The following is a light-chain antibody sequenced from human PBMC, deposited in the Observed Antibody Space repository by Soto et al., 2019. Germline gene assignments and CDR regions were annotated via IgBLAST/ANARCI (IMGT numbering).Light chain of an antibody. CDR1: QSISNY. V-gene: IGKV1-39*01. J-gene: IGKJ3*01. CDR3: QQSYNITFT. Sequence: DIQMTQSPSSLSASVADRVTITCRASQSISNYLNWYQQKPGKAPNLLIYAAATFQSGVPSRFSGSESGTDCTLTISSLQHEDFATYYCQQSYNITFTFGPGTKVNIK. CDR2: AAA.